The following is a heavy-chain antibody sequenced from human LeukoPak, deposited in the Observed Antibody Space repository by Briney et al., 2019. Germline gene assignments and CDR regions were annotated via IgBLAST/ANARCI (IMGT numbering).Heavy chain of an antibody. D-gene: IGHD3-10*01. J-gene: IGHJ5*02. CDR2: IYHSGST. CDR3: ARFLVWFGADLVNWFDP. CDR1: GFTFSSYAM. Sequence: GSLRLSCAASGFTFSSYAMSWVRQPPGKGLEWIGEIYHSGSTNYNPSLKSRVTISVDKSKNQFSLKLSSVTAADTAVYYCARFLVWFGADLVNWFDPWGQGTLVTVSS. V-gene: IGHV4-4*02.